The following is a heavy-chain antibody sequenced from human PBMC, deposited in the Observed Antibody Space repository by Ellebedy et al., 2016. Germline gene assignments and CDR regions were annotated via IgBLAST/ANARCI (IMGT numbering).Heavy chain of an antibody. Sequence: GESLKISXKGSGYSFTSYWIGWVRQMPGKGLEWMGIIYPGDSDTRYSPSFQGQVTISADKSISTAYLQWSSLKASDTAMYYCARLAADILTGYYLDYWGQGTLVTVSS. V-gene: IGHV5-51*01. CDR3: ARLAADILTGYYLDY. D-gene: IGHD3-9*01. CDR1: GYSFTSYW. CDR2: IYPGDSDT. J-gene: IGHJ4*02.